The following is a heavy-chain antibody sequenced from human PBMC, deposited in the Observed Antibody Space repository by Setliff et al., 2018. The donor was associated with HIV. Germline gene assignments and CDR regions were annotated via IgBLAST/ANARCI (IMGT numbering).Heavy chain of an antibody. J-gene: IGHJ4*02. CDR2: ISGSGNSA. Sequence: PGGSLRLSCVGSGFTFSIYAMSWVRQAPGKGLEWVSSISGSGNSAYYADSVKGRFTISRDNSKDTLYLQMNSLRAEDTAVYYCAEVRLPYWGQGTLVTVSS. V-gene: IGHV3-23*01. D-gene: IGHD3-10*01. CDR1: GFTFSIYA. CDR3: AEVRLPY.